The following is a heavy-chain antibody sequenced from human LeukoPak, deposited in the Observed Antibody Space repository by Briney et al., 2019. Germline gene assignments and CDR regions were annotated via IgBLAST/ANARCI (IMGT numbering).Heavy chain of an antibody. CDR2: MNDDGTST. CDR1: GFTFRSYW. Sequence: GGFLRLSCAASGFTFRSYWMHWVRQAPGKGLVWVARMNDDGTSTSYADSVKGRFTISRDNAKNTLYLQMNSLRAEDTAVYYCARGYCSGGSCYSGDAFDVWGQGTMVTVSS. V-gene: IGHV3-74*01. CDR3: ARGYCSGGSCYSGDAFDV. J-gene: IGHJ3*01. D-gene: IGHD2-15*01.